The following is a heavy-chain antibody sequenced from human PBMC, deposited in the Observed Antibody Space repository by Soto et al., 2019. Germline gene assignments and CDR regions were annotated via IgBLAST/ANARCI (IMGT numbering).Heavy chain of an antibody. J-gene: IGHJ3*02. CDR3: ARDPTPPRYYYDSSAPYAFDI. D-gene: IGHD3-22*01. V-gene: IGHV4-31*03. CDR2: IYYSGST. CDR1: GGSISSGGYY. Sequence: SETLSLTCTVSGGSISSGGYYWSWIRQHPGKGLEWIGYIYYSGSTYYNPSLKSRVTISVDTSKNQFSLKLSSVTAADTAVYYCARDPTPPRYYYDSSAPYAFDIWGQGTMVTVSS.